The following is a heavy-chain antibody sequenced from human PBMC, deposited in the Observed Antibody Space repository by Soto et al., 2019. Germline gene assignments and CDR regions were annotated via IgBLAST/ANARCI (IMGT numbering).Heavy chain of an antibody. V-gene: IGHV4-31*03. CDR2: ISHSGRT. D-gene: IGHD4-17*01. CDR3: AREYTYGSNSFEC. CDR1: GGSISSATYY. J-gene: IGHJ4*02. Sequence: QVQLQESGPGLVKPSQTLSLTCTVSGGSISSATYYWSWIRPYPGKGLEWIGYISHSGRTSYNPYIKNRVITSGDTSKNQYCLSLTSGTGADTAGYYCAREYTYGSNSFECWGQGARVTVSS.